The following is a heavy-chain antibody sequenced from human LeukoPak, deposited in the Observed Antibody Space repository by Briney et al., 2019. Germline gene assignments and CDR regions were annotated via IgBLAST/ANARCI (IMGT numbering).Heavy chain of an antibody. CDR2: IYYSGTT. Sequence: SETLSLTCSVSGGSISSGSYYWGWIRQPPGKRLEWIGTIYYSGTTYYNPSLKSRVTISVDTSKNQSSLKLSSVTAADTAMYYCARHYYGSGSYSAFDIWGQGTMVTVSS. J-gene: IGHJ3*02. V-gene: IGHV4-39*01. CDR1: GGSISSGSYY. D-gene: IGHD3-10*01. CDR3: ARHYYGSGSYSAFDI.